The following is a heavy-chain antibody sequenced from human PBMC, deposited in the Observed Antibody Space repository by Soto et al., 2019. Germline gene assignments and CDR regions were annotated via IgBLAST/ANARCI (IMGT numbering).Heavy chain of an antibody. V-gene: IGHV1-18*01. CDR3: ARDRTPGSLNGMDA. J-gene: IGHJ6*02. CDR2: ISADSGYT. D-gene: IGHD2-8*01. CDR1: GYIFTTYG. Sequence: QIQLVQSGGEVEIPGASVTVSCEASGYIFTTYGLSWVRQTPAHGLEWMGWISADSGYTQYAQFLQGRVTMTRDTSTNTGYMQLRDLTADDTGIYYCARDRTPGSLNGMDAWGQGTAVTVSS.